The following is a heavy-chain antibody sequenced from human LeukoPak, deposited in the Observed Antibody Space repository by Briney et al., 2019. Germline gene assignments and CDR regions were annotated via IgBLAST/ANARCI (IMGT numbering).Heavy chain of an antibody. CDR3: ARGVVAATNYFDY. Sequence: SETLSLTCAVSGGSISSSNWWSWVRQPPGKGLEWIGEIYHSGSTNYNPSLKSRVTISVGTSKNQFSLKLSSVTAADTAVYYCARGVVAATNYFDYWGQGTLVTVSS. CDR2: IYHSGST. J-gene: IGHJ4*02. D-gene: IGHD2-15*01. V-gene: IGHV4-4*02. CDR1: GGSISSSNW.